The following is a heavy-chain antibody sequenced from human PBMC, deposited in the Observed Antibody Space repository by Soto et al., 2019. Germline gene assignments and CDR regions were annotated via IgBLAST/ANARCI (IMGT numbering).Heavy chain of an antibody. CDR3: ARSIVLVPAAPQNWFDP. J-gene: IGHJ5*02. CDR2: IYYSGST. Sequence: QVQLQESGPGLVKPSQTLSLTCTVSGGSISSGGYYWSWIRQHPGKGLEWIGYIYYSGSTYYNPSLNSRVTISVDTSKNQFSLKLSSVTAADTAVYYCARSIVLVPAAPQNWFDPWGQGTLVTVSS. D-gene: IGHD2-2*01. V-gene: IGHV4-31*03. CDR1: GGSISSGGYY.